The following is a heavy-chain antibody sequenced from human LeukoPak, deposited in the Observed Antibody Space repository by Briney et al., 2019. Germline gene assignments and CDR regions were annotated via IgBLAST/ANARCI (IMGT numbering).Heavy chain of an antibody. CDR1: GFTFSSYS. CDR2: ISSGSTYI. J-gene: IGHJ3*02. Sequence: PGGSLRLSCAASGFTFSSYSMNWVRQAPGKGLEWVSSISSGSTYIYYADSVNGRFTITRDNAKNSLYLQMNSLRAEDTAVYYCARDALTGDPSPDAFDIWGQGTMVTVSS. CDR3: ARDALTGDPSPDAFDI. D-gene: IGHD7-27*01. V-gene: IGHV3-21*01.